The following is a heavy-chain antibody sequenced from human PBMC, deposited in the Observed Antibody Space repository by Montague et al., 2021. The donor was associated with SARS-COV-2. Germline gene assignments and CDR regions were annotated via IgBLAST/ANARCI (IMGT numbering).Heavy chain of an antibody. D-gene: IGHD3-22*01. J-gene: IGHJ6*02. CDR3: ARGGGYYNYGLDV. CDR1: GGSISDYY. Sequence: SETLSLTCTVSGGSISDYYWSWIRQPPGRGLEWIGDIYYSGSTDYSPSXRSRVTISLDTSKNQFSLKVTSVTAADTAVYYCARGGGYYNYGLDVWGPGTTVTVS. CDR2: IYYSGST. V-gene: IGHV4-59*01.